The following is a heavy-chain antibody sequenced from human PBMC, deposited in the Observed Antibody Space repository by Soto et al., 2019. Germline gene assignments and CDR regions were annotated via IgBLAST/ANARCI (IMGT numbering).Heavy chain of an antibody. D-gene: IGHD6-13*01. J-gene: IGHJ4*02. CDR2: INTAKDNT. Sequence: QVQLVQSGAEVKKPGASVKVSCKASGYTFTSYAIHWLRQAPGQRLEWMGWINTAKDNTRYSEKFQGRVTITRDISATIVHMELSSLRSEDTAVYYCARGSSWSYFDYWGQGTLVTVSS. V-gene: IGHV1-3*04. CDR3: ARGSSWSYFDY. CDR1: GYTFTSYA.